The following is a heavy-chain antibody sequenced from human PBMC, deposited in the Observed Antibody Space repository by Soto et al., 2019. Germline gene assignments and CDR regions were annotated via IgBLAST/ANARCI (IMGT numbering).Heavy chain of an antibody. CDR3: GRVFHYDFLTGYYFGLSNWFDP. D-gene: IGHD3-9*01. CDR2: ISSSSSTI. J-gene: IGHJ5*02. CDR1: GFTFSSYS. V-gene: IGHV3-48*01. Sequence: GGSLRLSCAASGFTFSSYSMNWVRQAPGKGLEWVSYISSSSSTIYYADSVKGRFTISRDNAKNSLYLQMNSLRAEDTAVYYCGRVFHYDFLTGYYFGLSNWFDPGGRGTLVTV.